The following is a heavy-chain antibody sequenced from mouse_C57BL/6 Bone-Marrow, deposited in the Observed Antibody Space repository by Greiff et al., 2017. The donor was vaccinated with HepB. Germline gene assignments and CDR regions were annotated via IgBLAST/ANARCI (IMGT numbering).Heavy chain of an antibody. Sequence: QVQLQQSGAELARPGASVKLSCKASGYTFTSYGISWVKQRTGQGLEWIGEIYPRSGNTYYNEKFKGKATLTADKSSSTAYMELRSLTSEDSAVYFCARRGYYLGIDYWGQGTTLTVSS. D-gene: IGHD5-5*01. CDR1: GYTFTSYG. J-gene: IGHJ2*01. V-gene: IGHV1-81*01. CDR3: ARRGYYLGIDY. CDR2: IYPRSGNT.